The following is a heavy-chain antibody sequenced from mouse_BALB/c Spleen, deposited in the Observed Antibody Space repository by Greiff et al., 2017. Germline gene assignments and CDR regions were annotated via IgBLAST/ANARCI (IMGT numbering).Heavy chain of an antibody. Sequence: DVMLVESGGGLVQPGGSRKLSCAASGFTFSSFGMHWVRQAPEKGLEWVAYISSGSSTIYYADTVKGRFTISRDNPKNTLFLQMTSLRSEDTAMYYCARGPIYYGSIPDYWGQGTTLTVSS. CDR3: ARGPIYYGSIPDY. CDR2: ISSGSSTI. J-gene: IGHJ2*01. CDR1: GFTFSSFG. V-gene: IGHV5-17*02. D-gene: IGHD1-1*01.